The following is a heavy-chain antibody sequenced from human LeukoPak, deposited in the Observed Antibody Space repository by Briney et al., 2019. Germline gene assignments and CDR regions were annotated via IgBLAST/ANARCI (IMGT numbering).Heavy chain of an antibody. J-gene: IGHJ6*02. V-gene: IGHV4-34*01. CDR1: GGSFSGYY. CDR3: ARGYSGSWYQLGMDV. CDR2: INHSGST. Sequence: SETLSLTCAVYGGSFSGYYWSWIRQPPGKGLEWIGEINHSGSTNYNPPLKSRVTISVDTSKNQFSLKLSSVTAADTAVYYCARGYSGSWYQLGMDVWGQGTTVTVSS. D-gene: IGHD6-13*01.